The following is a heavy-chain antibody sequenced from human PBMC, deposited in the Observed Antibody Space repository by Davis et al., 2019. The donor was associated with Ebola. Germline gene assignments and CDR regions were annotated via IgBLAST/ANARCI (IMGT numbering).Heavy chain of an antibody. CDR1: GFTFSNYA. V-gene: IGHV3-23*01. Sequence: GESLKISCATSGFTFSNYAMSWVRQAPGKGLEWVSGIRGSGVSTYYADSVKGRFTISRDNSKNTLYLQMNSLRAEDTAVYYCAKDPNEYSVFDYWGQGTLVTVSS. J-gene: IGHJ4*02. D-gene: IGHD6-6*01. CDR3: AKDPNEYSVFDY. CDR2: IRGSGVST.